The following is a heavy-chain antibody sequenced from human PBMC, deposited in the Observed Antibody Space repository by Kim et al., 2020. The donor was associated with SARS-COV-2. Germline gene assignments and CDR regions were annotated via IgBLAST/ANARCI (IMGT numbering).Heavy chain of an antibody. Sequence: ASVKVSCKASGYTFTSYYMHWVRQAPGQGLEWMGIINPSGGSTSYAQKFQGRVTMTRDTSTSTVYMELSSLRSEDTAVYYCARELAGGAAAGTIYYYYYGMDVWGQGTTVTVSS. J-gene: IGHJ6*02. CDR3: ARELAGGAAAGTIYYYYYGMDV. V-gene: IGHV1-46*01. CDR1: GYTFTSYY. D-gene: IGHD6-13*01. CDR2: INPSGGST.